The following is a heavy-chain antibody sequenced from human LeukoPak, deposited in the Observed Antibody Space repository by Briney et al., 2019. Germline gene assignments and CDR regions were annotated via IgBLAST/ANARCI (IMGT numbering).Heavy chain of an antibody. CDR1: GHSFTRYF. D-gene: IGHD3-10*01. CDR3: ARGRVVTMVRGVIITYFDY. Sequence: ASVKVPCKASGHSFTRYFIHWVRQAPGQGLEWMGIIIPSDGSTSYAQKFQGRVTMTRDTSTSTVYVELSSLRSEDTAVYYCARGRVVTMVRGVIITYFDYWGQGTLVTVSS. V-gene: IGHV1-46*01. CDR2: IIPSDGST. J-gene: IGHJ4*02.